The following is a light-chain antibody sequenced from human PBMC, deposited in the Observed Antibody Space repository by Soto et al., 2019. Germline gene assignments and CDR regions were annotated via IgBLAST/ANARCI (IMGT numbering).Light chain of an antibody. V-gene: IGKV1-39*01. CDR3: QQSHSAPLT. CDR1: QSISSH. Sequence: QMTQSPSSLFASVGDRVTITCRASQSISSHLNWYQQKVGQTPRLLIYATSTLQSEVPPRFSGSGSGTECTLTISGLQREDFATYYCQQSHSAPLTLGGGTKIQI. CDR2: ATS. J-gene: IGKJ4*01.